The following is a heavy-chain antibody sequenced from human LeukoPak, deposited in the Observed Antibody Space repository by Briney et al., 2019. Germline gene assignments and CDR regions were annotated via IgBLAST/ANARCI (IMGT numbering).Heavy chain of an antibody. J-gene: IGHJ4*02. CDR2: IIPIFGAP. CDR3: ARGFSSSWSYFEN. V-gene: IGHV1-69*05. Sequence: SVKVSCKASGGTFSSKAISWVRQAPGQGLEWIGGIIPIFGAPFYAQKFQGRVTITTDESTNTANMELDSLKSEDTAVYYCARGFSSSWSYFENWGQGTLVTVS. D-gene: IGHD6-13*01. CDR1: GGTFSSKA.